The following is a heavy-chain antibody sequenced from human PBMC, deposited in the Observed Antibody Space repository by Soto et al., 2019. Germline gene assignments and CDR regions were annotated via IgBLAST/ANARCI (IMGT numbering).Heavy chain of an antibody. CDR1: GGTFSSYA. D-gene: IGHD6-13*01. CDR2: IIPIFGTA. Sequence: GASVKVSCKASGGTFSSYAISWVRQAPGQGLEWTGGIIPIFGTANYAQKFQGRVTITADESTSTAYMELSSLRSEDTAVYYCARDRGGVHEQLVLGYWGQGTLVTVSS. J-gene: IGHJ4*02. V-gene: IGHV1-69*13. CDR3: ARDRGGVHEQLVLGY.